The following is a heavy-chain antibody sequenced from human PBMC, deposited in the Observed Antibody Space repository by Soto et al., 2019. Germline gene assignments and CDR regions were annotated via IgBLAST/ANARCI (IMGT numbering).Heavy chain of an antibody. Sequence: ASVKVSCKASGYTFTGYYMYWVRQAPGQGLEWLGWINPNSGGTNYAQKFQGRVTITRDTSMSTAYMELSSLRSDDTAVYYCAALFQTIGYYTMDVWGQGTTVTVSS. V-gene: IGHV1-2*02. CDR3: AALFQTIGYYTMDV. CDR1: GYTFTGYY. CDR2: INPNSGGT. J-gene: IGHJ6*02.